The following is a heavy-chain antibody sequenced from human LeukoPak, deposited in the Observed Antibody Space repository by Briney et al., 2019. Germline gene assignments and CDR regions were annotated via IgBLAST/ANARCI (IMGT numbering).Heavy chain of an antibody. J-gene: IGHJ3*02. Sequence: SETLSLTCAVSGGSISSSNWWSWVRQPPGKGLEWIGEIYHSGSTNYNPSLKSRVTISVDKSKNQFSLKLSSVTAADTAVYYCARVSGYQLLKAGPRILMNAFDIWGQGTMVTVSS. D-gene: IGHD2-2*01. CDR1: GGSISSSNW. V-gene: IGHV4-4*02. CDR2: IYHSGST. CDR3: ARVSGYQLLKAGPRILMNAFDI.